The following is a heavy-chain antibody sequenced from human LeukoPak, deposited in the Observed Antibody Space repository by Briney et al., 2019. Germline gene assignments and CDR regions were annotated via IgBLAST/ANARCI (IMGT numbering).Heavy chain of an antibody. CDR2: IKQDGSEK. D-gene: IGHD1-26*01. V-gene: IGHV3-7*01. J-gene: IGHJ4*02. CDR3: ARDTPVGATFPYFDY. Sequence: PGGSLRLSCAASGFTFSSYWMSWVRQAPGKGLEWVANIKQDGSEKYYVDSVKGRFTISRDNAKNSLYLQMNSLRAEDTAVYYCARDTPVGATFPYFDYWGQGTLVTVSS. CDR1: GFTFSSYW.